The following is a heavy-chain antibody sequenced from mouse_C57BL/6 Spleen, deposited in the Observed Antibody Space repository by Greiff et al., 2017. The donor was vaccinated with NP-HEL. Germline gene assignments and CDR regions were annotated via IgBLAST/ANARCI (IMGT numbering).Heavy chain of an antibody. CDR2: IDPSDSET. J-gene: IGHJ3*01. Sequence: VQLQQPGAELVRPGSSVKLSCKASGYTFTSYWMHWVKQRPIQGLEWIGNIDPSDSETHYNQKFKDKATLTVDKSSSTAYMQLSSLTSEDSAVYYCARSGGPSAWFAYWGQGTLVTVSA. D-gene: IGHD3-1*01. CDR1: GYTFTSYW. CDR3: ARSGGPSAWFAY. V-gene: IGHV1-52*01.